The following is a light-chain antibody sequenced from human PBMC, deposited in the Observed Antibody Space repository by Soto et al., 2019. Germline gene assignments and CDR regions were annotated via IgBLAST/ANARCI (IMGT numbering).Light chain of an antibody. V-gene: IGKV3-20*01. CDR2: GAS. CDR3: QLYDNSLYT. CDR1: QSVSSNY. Sequence: EIVLTQSAGTLSLSPGERATLPCRASQSVSSNYLAWYQQKPGQAPRLLIYGASTRATGIPDRFSGSGSGTDFTLTISRLEPEDFAVYYCQLYDNSLYTFGQGTNLDIK. J-gene: IGKJ2*01.